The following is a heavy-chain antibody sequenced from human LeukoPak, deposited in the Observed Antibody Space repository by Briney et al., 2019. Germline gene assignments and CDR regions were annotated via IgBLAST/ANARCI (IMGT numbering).Heavy chain of an antibody. CDR3: ASSYSSSWYFNWFDP. D-gene: IGHD6-13*01. CDR2: ISSSGSTI. V-gene: IGHV3-11*01. Sequence: GGSLRLSCAASGFTFSDYYMSWIRQAPGKGLEWVSYISSSGSTIYYADFVKGRFTISRDNAKNSLYLQMNSLRAEDTAVYYCASSYSSSWYFNWFDPWGQGTLVTVSS. J-gene: IGHJ5*02. CDR1: GFTFSDYY.